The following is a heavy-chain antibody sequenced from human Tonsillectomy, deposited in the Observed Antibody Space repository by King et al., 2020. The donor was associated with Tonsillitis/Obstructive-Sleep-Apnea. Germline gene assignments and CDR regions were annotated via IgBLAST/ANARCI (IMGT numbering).Heavy chain of an antibody. V-gene: IGHV3-20*04. J-gene: IGHJ6*02. CDR2: LNWHGGST. D-gene: IGHD5-12*01. Sequence: VQLVESGGGVVRPGGSLRLSCAASGFTFDDYGMSWVRQAPGKGLEWVSGLNWHGGSTGYAESLKGRFTIPRDNAKNSLYLQMNRLSAEDSALYSCAVAQEDGPLDYGMDVWGQGTTVTVSS. CDR1: GFTFDDYG. CDR3: AVAQEDGPLDYGMDV.